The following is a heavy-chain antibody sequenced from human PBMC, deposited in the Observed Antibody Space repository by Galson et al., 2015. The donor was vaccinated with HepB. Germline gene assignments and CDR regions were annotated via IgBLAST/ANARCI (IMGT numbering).Heavy chain of an antibody. CDR2: IYPGDSDT. CDR3: ARGVSNLILAYWSVH. V-gene: IGHV5-51*01. Sequence: QSGAEVKKPGESPKISCKGSGYSFTSYWIGWVRQMPRKGLEWMGIIYPGDSDTRYSPSFQGQVTISADKSISTAYLQWSSLKASDTAMYYCARGVSNLILAYWSVHWGQGTLVTVSS. J-gene: IGHJ5*02. CDR1: GYSFTSYW. D-gene: IGHD4-11*01.